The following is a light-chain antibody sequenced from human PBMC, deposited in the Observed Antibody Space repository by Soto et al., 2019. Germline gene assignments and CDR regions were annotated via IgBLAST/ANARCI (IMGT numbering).Light chain of an antibody. Sequence: DIQMTQSPSSLSASVGDRVTITCRASQSVTSYLNWYQQKPGKAPKLLISAVSSLQSGVPSRFSGSGSRTDFTLTISSLQPEDSATYYCQHSYRTPRTFGQGTKVEIK. V-gene: IGKV1-39*01. J-gene: IGKJ1*01. CDR2: AVS. CDR3: QHSYRTPRT. CDR1: QSVTSY.